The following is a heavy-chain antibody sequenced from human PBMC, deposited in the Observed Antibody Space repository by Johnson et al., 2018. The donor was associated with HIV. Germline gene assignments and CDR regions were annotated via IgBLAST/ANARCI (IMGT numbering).Heavy chain of an antibody. CDR2: IKSKTDGGTT. CDR1: GFIFGDHI. Sequence: VQLVESGGGLVQPGRSLRLSCTASGFIFGDHIMNWFRQAPGKGLEWVGHIKSKTDGGTTYYADSVKGRFSISRDNSKNTLYLQMNSLKTEDTAVYYCDTQAADAAAGAPLAFDIWGQGTMVTVSS. CDR3: DTQAADAAAGAPLAFDI. J-gene: IGHJ3*02. D-gene: IGHD6-13*01. V-gene: IGHV3-49*03.